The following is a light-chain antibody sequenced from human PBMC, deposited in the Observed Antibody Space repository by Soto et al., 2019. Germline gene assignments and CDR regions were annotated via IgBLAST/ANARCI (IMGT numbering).Light chain of an antibody. CDR2: GNI. CDR3: QSYDSSLSGSRV. CDR1: SSNIGAGYD. Sequence: QPVLTQPPSVSGAPGQRVTISCTGSSSNIGAGYDVHWYQQLPGTAPKLLIYGNINRPSGVPDRFSGSKSGTSACLAITGLQAEDEGDYSCQSYDSSLSGSRVFGGGTKLTVL. J-gene: IGLJ2*01. V-gene: IGLV1-40*01.